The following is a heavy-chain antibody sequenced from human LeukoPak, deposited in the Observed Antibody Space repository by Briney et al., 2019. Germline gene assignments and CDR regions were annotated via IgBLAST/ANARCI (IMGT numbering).Heavy chain of an antibody. CDR3: AREGGNWGEGYFDY. Sequence: GGSLRLSCAASGFTFSDYYMSWIRQVPGKGLEWVSYITSSGDTIYYADSVKGRFTISRDIPQNSLYLQMNSLRAEDTAVYYCAREGGNWGEGYFDYWGQGTLVTVSS. CDR2: ITSSGDTI. V-gene: IGHV3-11*01. J-gene: IGHJ4*02. CDR1: GFTFSDYY. D-gene: IGHD7-27*01.